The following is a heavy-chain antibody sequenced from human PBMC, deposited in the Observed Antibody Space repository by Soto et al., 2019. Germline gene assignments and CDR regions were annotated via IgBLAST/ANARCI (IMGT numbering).Heavy chain of an antibody. D-gene: IGHD3-22*01. Sequence: ASVKVSCKASGYTFTNYAITWVRRAPGQGLERMGWISAYNGKTHYAQKLQDRVTMTTDTSTSTAYMELRSLRSDDTAVYSCARSFGSSGRPFDYWGQGTLVTVSS. CDR1: GYTFTNYA. CDR3: ARSFGSSGRPFDY. V-gene: IGHV1-18*04. CDR2: ISAYNGKT. J-gene: IGHJ4*02.